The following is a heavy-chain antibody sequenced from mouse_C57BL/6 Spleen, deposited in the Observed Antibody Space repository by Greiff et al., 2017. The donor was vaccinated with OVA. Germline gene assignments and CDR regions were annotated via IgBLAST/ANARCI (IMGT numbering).Heavy chain of an antibody. CDR2: IWSGGST. J-gene: IGHJ1*03. CDR3: ARDYPFDV. CDR1: GFSLTSYG. Sequence: VKLQESGPGLVQPSQSLSITCTVSGFSLTSYGVHWVRQSPGKGLEWLGVIWSGGSTAYNAAFISRLSISKDNSKSQVFFKMNSLQAEDTARYYCARDYPFDVWGTGTTVTVSS. V-gene: IGHV2-2*01. D-gene: IGHD1-1*02.